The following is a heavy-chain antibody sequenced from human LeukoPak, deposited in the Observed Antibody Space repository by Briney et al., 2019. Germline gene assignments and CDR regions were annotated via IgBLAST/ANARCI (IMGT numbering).Heavy chain of an antibody. CDR3: AVTTGTYYYYYYMDV. CDR1: GGSIRSYY. D-gene: IGHD4-17*01. Sequence: SETLSLTCTVSGGSIRSYYWSWIRQPPGKGLEWIAYIYYSGSTNYNPSLKSRVTISVDTSKNQFSLKLSSVIAADTAVYYCAVTTGTYYYYYYMDVWGKGTTVTISS. CDR2: IYYSGST. V-gene: IGHV4-59*08. J-gene: IGHJ6*03.